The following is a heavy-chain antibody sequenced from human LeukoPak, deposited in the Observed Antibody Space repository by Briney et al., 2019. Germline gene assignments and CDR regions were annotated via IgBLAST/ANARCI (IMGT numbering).Heavy chain of an antibody. J-gene: IGHJ3*02. CDR1: GFTFTDYY. V-gene: IGHV3-11*06. D-gene: IGHD3-10*01. Sequence: GGSLRLSCAASGFTFTDYYMSWIRQAPGKGLEWVSSISSSSSYIYYADSVKGRFTISRDNAKNSLYLQMNSLRAEDTAVYYCAGRGMVRGVPDAFDIWGQGTMVTVSS. CDR3: AGRGMVRGVPDAFDI. CDR2: ISSSSSYI.